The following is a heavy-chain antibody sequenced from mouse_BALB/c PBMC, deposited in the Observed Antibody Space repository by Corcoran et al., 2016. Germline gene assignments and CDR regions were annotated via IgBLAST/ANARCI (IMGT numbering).Heavy chain of an antibody. CDR2: ISYDGSN. J-gene: IGHJ4*01. Sequence: DVQLQESGPGLVKPSQSLSLTCSVTGYSITSGYYWNWIRQFPGNKLEWMGYISYDGSNNYNPSLKNRISITRDTSKNQFFLKLNSVTTEDTATYYCARLLWPSRGDAMDYWGQGTSVTVSS. V-gene: IGHV3-6*02. CDR1: GYSITSGYY. CDR3: ARLLWPSRGDAMDY. D-gene: IGHD2-1*01.